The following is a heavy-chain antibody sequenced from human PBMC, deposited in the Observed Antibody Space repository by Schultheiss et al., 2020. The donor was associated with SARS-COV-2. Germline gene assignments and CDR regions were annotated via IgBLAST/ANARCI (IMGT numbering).Heavy chain of an antibody. CDR1: GFTVSSNY. Sequence: GGSLRLSCAASGFTVSSNYMSWVRQAPGKGLEWVSVIYSGGSTYYADSVKGRFTISRDNSKNTLYLQMNSLRAEDTAVYYCARDYSSSSLPDAFDIWGQGTMVTVSS. V-gene: IGHV3-66*01. J-gene: IGHJ3*02. CDR3: ARDYSSSSLPDAFDI. CDR2: IYSGGST. D-gene: IGHD6-6*01.